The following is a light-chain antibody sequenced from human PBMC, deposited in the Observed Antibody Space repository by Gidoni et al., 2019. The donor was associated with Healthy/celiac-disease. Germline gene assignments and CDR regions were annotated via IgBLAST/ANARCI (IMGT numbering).Light chain of an antibody. Sequence: QSVLTQPPSVSGAPGPRVTISCTGSSSNIWAGYDVHWYQQLPGTAPKLLIYCNTNRPSGVQDRCSGSKSGTSASLAITGLQAEDEADYYCQSYDSSLSGVVFGGGTKLTVL. CDR3: QSYDSSLSGVV. CDR2: CNT. J-gene: IGLJ2*01. V-gene: IGLV1-40*01. CDR1: SSNIWAGYD.